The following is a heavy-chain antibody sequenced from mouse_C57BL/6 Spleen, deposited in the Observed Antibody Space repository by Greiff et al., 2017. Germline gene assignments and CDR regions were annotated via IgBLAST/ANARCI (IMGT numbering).Heavy chain of an antibody. CDR2: INPSNGGT. Sequence: QVQLQQPGTELVKPGASVKLSCKASGYTFTSYWMHWVKQRPGPGLEWIGNINPSNGGTNYNEKFKSKATLTVDKSSSTAYMQLSSLTSEDSAVYYCARPDYYGSSYWYFDVWGTGTTVTVSS. D-gene: IGHD1-1*01. V-gene: IGHV1-53*01. CDR3: ARPDYYGSSYWYFDV. J-gene: IGHJ1*03. CDR1: GYTFTSYW.